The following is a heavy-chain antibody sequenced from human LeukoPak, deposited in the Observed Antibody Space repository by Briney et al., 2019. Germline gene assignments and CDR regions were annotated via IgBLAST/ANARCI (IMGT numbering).Heavy chain of an antibody. Sequence: SVKVSCKASGGTFSSYAISWVRQAPGQGLEWMGGIIPIFGTANYAQKFQGRVTITADESTSTAYMELSSLRSEDTAVYYCASSDSSGYYPVNYWGQGTLSPSPQ. V-gene: IGHV1-69*01. J-gene: IGHJ4*02. CDR3: ASSDSSGYYPVNY. D-gene: IGHD3-22*01. CDR2: IIPIFGTA. CDR1: GGTFSSYA.